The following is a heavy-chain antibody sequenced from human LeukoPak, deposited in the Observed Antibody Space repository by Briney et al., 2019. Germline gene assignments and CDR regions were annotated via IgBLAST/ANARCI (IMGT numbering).Heavy chain of an antibody. D-gene: IGHD3-10*01. V-gene: IGHV3-23*01. CDR2: ISGSGGST. J-gene: IGHJ5*02. CDR1: GFTFSSYA. CDR3: ARDGVIITMVREHGWFDP. Sequence: GGSLRLSCAASGFTFSSYAMSWVRQAPGKGLEWVSAISGSGGSTYYADSVKGRFTISRDNSKNTLYLQMNSLRAEDTAVYYCARDGVIITMVREHGWFDPWGQGTLVTVSS.